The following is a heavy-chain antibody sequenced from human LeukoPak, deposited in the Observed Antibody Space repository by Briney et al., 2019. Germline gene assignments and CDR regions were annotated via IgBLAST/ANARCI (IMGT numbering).Heavy chain of an antibody. Sequence: GRSLRLSCAASGFTFSSYGMHWVRQAPGKGLEWVAVISYDGSNKYYADSVKGRFTISRDNSKNTLFLQMNSLRAEDTAVYYCAKDRASGSYIEYWGQGTLVTVSS. CDR2: ISYDGSNK. CDR3: AKDRASGSYIEY. D-gene: IGHD1-26*01. V-gene: IGHV3-30*18. CDR1: GFTFSSYG. J-gene: IGHJ4*02.